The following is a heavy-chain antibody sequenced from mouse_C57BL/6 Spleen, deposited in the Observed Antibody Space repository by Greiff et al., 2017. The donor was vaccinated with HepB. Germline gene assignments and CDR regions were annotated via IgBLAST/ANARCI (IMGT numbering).Heavy chain of an antibody. D-gene: IGHD2-3*01. CDR1: GYSFTDYN. V-gene: IGHV1-39*01. Sequence: LVESGPELVKPGASVKISCKASGYSFTDYNMNWVKQSNGKSLEWIGVINPNYGTTSYNQKFKGKATLTVDQSSSTAYMQLNSLTSEDSAVYYCARVPFYDGYYEGWYFDVWGTGTTVTVSS. J-gene: IGHJ1*03. CDR2: INPNYGTT. CDR3: ARVPFYDGYYEGWYFDV.